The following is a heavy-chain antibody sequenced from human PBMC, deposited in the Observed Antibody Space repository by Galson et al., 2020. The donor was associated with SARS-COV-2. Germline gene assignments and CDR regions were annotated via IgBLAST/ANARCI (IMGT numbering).Heavy chain of an antibody. D-gene: IGHD3-9*01. CDR3: AGELRYFDWLFKVVD. V-gene: IGHV4-61*01. J-gene: IGHJ4*02. CDR1: GGSVSSGSYY. Sequence: SETLSLTCTVSGGSVSSGSYYWSWIRQPPGKGLEWIGYIYYSGSTNYNPSLKSRVTISVDTSKNQFSLKLSSVTAADTAVYYCAGELRYFDWLFKVVDWGQGTLVTVSS. CDR2: IYYSGST.